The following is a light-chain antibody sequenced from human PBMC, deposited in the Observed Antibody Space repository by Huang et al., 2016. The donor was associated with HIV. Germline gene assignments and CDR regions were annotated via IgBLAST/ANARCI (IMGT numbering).Light chain of an antibody. CDR3: QQNNNWPPLFT. Sequence: EIVMTQSPATLSASPGERATLSCRASQSVSSNLAWYQQKPGQAPSLLIYGASTRATGIPARFSGSVSGTEFTLTISSLQSEDFAVYYCQQNNNWPPLFTFGPGTKVDIK. CDR2: GAS. J-gene: IGKJ3*01. CDR1: QSVSSN. V-gene: IGKV3-15*01.